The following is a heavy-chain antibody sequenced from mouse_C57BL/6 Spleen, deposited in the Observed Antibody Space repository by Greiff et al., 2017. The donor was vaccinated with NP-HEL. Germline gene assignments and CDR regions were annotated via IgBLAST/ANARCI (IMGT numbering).Heavy chain of an antibody. V-gene: IGHV1-7*01. CDR1: GYTFTSYW. D-gene: IGHD2-5*01. CDR3: ASSYYSNSEDAMDD. Sequence: VQLQQSGAELAKPGASVKLSCQASGYTFTSYWMHWVKQRPGQGLEWIGYINPSSGYTKYNQKFKDKATLTADKSSSPAYMQLSSLTYEDSAVYYCASSYYSNSEDAMDDWGQGTSVTVSS. J-gene: IGHJ4*01. CDR2: INPSSGYT.